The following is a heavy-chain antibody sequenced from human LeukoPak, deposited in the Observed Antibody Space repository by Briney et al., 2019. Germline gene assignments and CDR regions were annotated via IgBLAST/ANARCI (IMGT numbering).Heavy chain of an antibody. CDR3: ARDYCSSTSCYGETTDY. D-gene: IGHD2-2*01. CDR1: GFTFSSYW. CDR2: INSDGSST. J-gene: IGHJ4*02. Sequence: GGSLRLSCAASGFTFSSYWMHWVRQAPGKGLVWVSRINSDGSSTSYADSVKGRFTISRDNAKSTLYLQMNSLRAEDTAVYYCARDYCSSTSCYGETTDYWGQGTLVTVSS. V-gene: IGHV3-74*01.